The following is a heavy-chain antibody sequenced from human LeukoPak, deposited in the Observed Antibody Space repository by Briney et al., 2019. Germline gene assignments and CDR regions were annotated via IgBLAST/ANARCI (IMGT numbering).Heavy chain of an antibody. CDR1: GFTVITDY. CDR2: IYTGGRT. CDR3: ARVDMATNHLDY. D-gene: IGHD5-24*01. Sequence: GGSLRLSCVASGFTVITDYMSWVRQAPGKGLEWVSVIYTGGRTYNADSVKGRFTISRDSSEYTLYLQMNSLRVEDTAMYYCARVDMATNHLDYWGQGTLVTVSS. V-gene: IGHV3-66*01. J-gene: IGHJ4*02.